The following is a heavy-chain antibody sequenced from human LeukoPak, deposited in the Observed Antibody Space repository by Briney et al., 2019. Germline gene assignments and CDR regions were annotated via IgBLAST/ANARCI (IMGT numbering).Heavy chain of an antibody. J-gene: IGHJ3*02. Sequence: PSETLSLTCTVSGGSISSSSYYWGWIRQPPGKGLEWIGSIYYSGSTYYNPSLKSRVTISVDTSKNQFSLKLSSVTAADTAVYYCALGAAADSDAFDIWGQGTAVTVSS. V-gene: IGHV4-39*07. CDR1: GGSISSSSYY. CDR2: IYYSGST. CDR3: ALGAAADSDAFDI. D-gene: IGHD6-13*01.